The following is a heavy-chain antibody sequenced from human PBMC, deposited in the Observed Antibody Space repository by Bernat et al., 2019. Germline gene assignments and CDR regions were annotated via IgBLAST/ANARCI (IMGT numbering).Heavy chain of an antibody. CDR3: ARGAYSSSWRTYYYYGMDV. D-gene: IGHD6-13*01. Sequence: QVQLVESGGGVVQPGRSLRLSCAASGFTFSSYGMHWVRQAPGKGLEWVAVIWYDGSNKYYADSVKGRFTISRDNSKNTLYLQMNSLRAEDTAVYYCARGAYSSSWRTYYYYGMDVWGQGTTVTVSS. V-gene: IGHV3-33*01. CDR1: GFTFSSYG. J-gene: IGHJ6*02. CDR2: IWYDGSNK.